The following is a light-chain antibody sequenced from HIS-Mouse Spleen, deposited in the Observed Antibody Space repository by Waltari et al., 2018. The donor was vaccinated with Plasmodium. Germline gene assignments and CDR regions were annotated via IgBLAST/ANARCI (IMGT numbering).Light chain of an antibody. J-gene: IGKJ3*01. CDR1: QRVSSN. Sequence: EIVMTQSPATLPVSPGERATLPCRASQRVSSNLAWYQQKPGKAPRLLIYGASTMATGIPARFSGSGSGTEFTLTISSLQSEDFAVYYCQQYNNWSFTFGPGTKVDIK. CDR3: QQYNNWSFT. CDR2: GAS. V-gene: IGKV3-15*01.